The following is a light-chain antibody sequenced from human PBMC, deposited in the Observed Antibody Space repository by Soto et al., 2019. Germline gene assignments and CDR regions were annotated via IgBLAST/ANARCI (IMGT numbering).Light chain of an antibody. CDR3: QKYDRVPLT. V-gene: IGKV1-5*03. Sequence: DIQMTQSPSTLSGSVGDRVTITCRASQTISSWLAWYQQKPGKAPKLLIYKASTLKSGVPSRFSGSGSGTDFTLTISSLQPEDVATYYCQKYDRVPLTFGQGTRLEIK. J-gene: IGKJ5*01. CDR2: KAS. CDR1: QTISSW.